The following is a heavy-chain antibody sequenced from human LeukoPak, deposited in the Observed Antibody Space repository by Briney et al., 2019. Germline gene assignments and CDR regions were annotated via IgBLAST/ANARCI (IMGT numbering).Heavy chain of an antibody. CDR3: ARAGRNWFDP. V-gene: IGHV4-30-4*01. Sequence: SHTLSLTCTVSGGSISSGDYYWRWLRQPPGKGLEWIGYIYHSGSSYYNPSLKSRVTISVDTSKNQFSLKMNSVTAADTAVYYCARAGRNWFDPWGQGTLVTVSS. J-gene: IGHJ5*02. CDR1: GGSISSGDYY. D-gene: IGHD6-19*01. CDR2: IYHSGSS.